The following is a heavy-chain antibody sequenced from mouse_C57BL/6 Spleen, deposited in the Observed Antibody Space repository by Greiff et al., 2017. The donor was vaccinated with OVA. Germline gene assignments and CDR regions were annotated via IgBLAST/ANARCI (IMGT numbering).Heavy chain of an antibody. CDR2: IDPSDSYT. V-gene: IGHV1-50*01. CDR1: GYTFTSYW. D-gene: IGHD2-4*01. J-gene: IGHJ1*03. CDR3: ARNYDYDGWYFDV. Sequence: VQLQQPGAELVKPGASVKLSCKASGYTFTSYWMQWVKQRPGQGLEWIGEIDPSDSYTNYNQKFKGKATLTVDTSSSTAYMQLSSLTSEDSAVYYCARNYDYDGWYFDVWGTGTTVTVSS.